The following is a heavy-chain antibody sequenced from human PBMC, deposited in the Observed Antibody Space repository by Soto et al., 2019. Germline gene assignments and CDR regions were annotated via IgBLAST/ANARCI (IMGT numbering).Heavy chain of an antibody. J-gene: IGHJ4*02. D-gene: IGHD6-19*01. V-gene: IGHV3-30*18. CDR2: ISYYGSKK. Sequence: LRLSCAASGFTFSIYGMHWVRQAPGKGLEWGAVISYYGSKKYYADSVKGRFTISRDNSKNTLYLQMNSLRAEDTAVYYCAKDFNPLAGIGPSDSRGEGTLVTVSS. CDR1: GFTFSIYG. CDR3: AKDFNPLAGIGPSDS.